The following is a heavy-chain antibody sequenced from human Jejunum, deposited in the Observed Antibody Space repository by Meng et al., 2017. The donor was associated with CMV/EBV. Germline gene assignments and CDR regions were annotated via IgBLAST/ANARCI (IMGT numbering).Heavy chain of an antibody. CDR3: ATSTGTTASFGRVWNY. Sequence: GSFISYTINRVRQAPGQRREWMGMSITIVHIANSAQRFQGRVTMSADNSTSTDYMKVTRLRSEDTAVYDCATSTGTTASFGRVWNYWGQGTLVTVSS. J-gene: IGHJ4*02. D-gene: IGHD1-1*01. CDR1: GSFISYT. V-gene: IGHV1-69*02. CDR2: SITIVHIA.